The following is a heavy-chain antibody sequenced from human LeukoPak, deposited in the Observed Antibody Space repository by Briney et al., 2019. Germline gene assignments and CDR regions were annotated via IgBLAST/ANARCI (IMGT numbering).Heavy chain of an antibody. CDR3: ARIYDYVWGSYRYVPFDY. J-gene: IGHJ4*02. V-gene: IGHV4-39*07. CDR2: IHYTGSA. D-gene: IGHD3-16*02. Sequence: PSETLSLTCTVSGDSIISNDYYWAWIRQPPGKGLEWIGSIHYTGSAYYSSSLKSRVTISVDTSKSQFSLKVNSVTAADTAVYYCARIYDYVWGSYRYVPFDYWGQGTLVTVSS. CDR1: GDSIISNDYY.